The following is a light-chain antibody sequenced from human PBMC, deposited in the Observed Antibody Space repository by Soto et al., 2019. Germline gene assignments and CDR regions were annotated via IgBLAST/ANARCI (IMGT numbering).Light chain of an antibody. V-gene: IGLV2-8*01. Sequence: QSVLTQPPSASGSPGQSVTISCTGSSNDVGGYKYVSWYQQHPGKAPKLMIFEVHKRPSGVPDRFSGSKSGNTASLTVSGLQAEDEADYYCSSYGGTNNLLFGGGTKLTVL. CDR3: SSYGGTNNLL. J-gene: IGLJ2*01. CDR1: SNDVGGYKY. CDR2: EVH.